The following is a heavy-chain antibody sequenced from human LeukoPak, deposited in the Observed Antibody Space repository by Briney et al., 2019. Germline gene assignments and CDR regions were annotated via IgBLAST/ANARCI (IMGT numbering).Heavy chain of an antibody. CDR1: GGSISSFY. Sequence: SETLSLTCTVSGGSISSFYWSWIRQPAGKGLEWIGYIYYSGSTNYNPSLKSRVAISVDTSKNQFSLKLSPVTAADTAVYYCARVVLPPGGAFDIWGQGTMVTVSS. J-gene: IGHJ3*02. V-gene: IGHV4-59*01. CDR3: ARVVLPPGGAFDI. CDR2: IYYSGST. D-gene: IGHD6-13*01.